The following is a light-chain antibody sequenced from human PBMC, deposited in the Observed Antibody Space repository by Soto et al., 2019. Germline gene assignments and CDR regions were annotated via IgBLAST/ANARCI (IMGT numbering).Light chain of an antibody. CDR3: SSYSSSTTHVV. CDR1: SSDVGDFNY. Sequence: QSVLTQPASVSGSPGRSVTISCTGTSSDVGDFNYVSWYQHLPGRAPKLIIYDVTNRPSGISYRFSASKSGRTASLTISGLQAEDEAYYYCSSYSSSTTHVVFGGGTTLTVL. V-gene: IGLV2-14*03. J-gene: IGLJ2*01. CDR2: DVT.